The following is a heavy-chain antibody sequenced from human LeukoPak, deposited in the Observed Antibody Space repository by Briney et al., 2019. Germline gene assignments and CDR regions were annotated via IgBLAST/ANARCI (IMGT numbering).Heavy chain of an antibody. CDR1: GSTFSNAW. V-gene: IGHV3-15*01. D-gene: IGHD4-17*01. CDR3: AKVGGNYGDYVW. J-gene: IGHJ4*02. Sequence: GGSLRLSCAASGSTFSNAWMSWVRQAPGKGLEWVGRIKSNTDGGTTDYAAPVKGRFTISRDDSKNTLYLQMNGLRAEDTAVYYCAKVGGNYGDYVWWGQGTLVTVSS. CDR2: IKSNTDGGTT.